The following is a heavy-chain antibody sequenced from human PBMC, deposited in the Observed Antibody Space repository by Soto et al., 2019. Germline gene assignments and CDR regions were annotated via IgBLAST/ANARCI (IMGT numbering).Heavy chain of an antibody. V-gene: IGHV4-59*01. Sequence: PSETLSLTCTVSGGSISISDGSWIRQPPGKGLEWIGYIYYSGSTNYNPSLKSRVTISVDTSKNQFSLKLSSVTAADTAVYYCARVRRRDCTNGVCYPLDYWGQGTLVTVSS. D-gene: IGHD2-8*01. CDR1: GGSISISD. J-gene: IGHJ4*02. CDR3: ARVRRRDCTNGVCYPLDY. CDR2: IYYSGST.